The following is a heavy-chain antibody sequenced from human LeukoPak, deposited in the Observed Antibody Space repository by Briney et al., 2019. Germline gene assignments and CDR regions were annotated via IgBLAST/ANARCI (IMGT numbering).Heavy chain of an antibody. D-gene: IGHD3-10*01. J-gene: IGHJ1*01. Sequence: PSETLSLTCTVSGGSISSYYWRWIRQPPGKGLEWIGYIYYSGSTNYNPSLKSRVTISVDTYKNQFSLQLSSVTAADTAVYYCARAGANEYFQHWGQGTLVTVSS. CDR1: GGSISSYY. CDR3: ARAGANEYFQH. CDR2: IYYSGST. V-gene: IGHV4-59*08.